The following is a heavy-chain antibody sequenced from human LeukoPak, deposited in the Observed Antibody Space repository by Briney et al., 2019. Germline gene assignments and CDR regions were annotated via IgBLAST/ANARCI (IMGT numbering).Heavy chain of an antibody. CDR3: ARHGQGIRSDYYHYGMDV. CDR1: GGSISSYY. J-gene: IGHJ6*02. CDR2: IYDSGST. Sequence: EPSETLSLTCTVFGGSISSYYWGWIRQPPGKGLEWIGYIYDSGSTKYTPSLKSRVTVSVDTSKNQFSLKLSSVTAADTAVYYCARHGQGIRSDYYHYGMDVWGQGTTVTVSS. D-gene: IGHD3-10*01. V-gene: IGHV4-59*08.